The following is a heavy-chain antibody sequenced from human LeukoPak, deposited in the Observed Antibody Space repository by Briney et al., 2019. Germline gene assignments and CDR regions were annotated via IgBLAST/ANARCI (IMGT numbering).Heavy chain of an antibody. V-gene: IGHV1-69*13. D-gene: IGHD6-19*01. J-gene: IGHJ4*02. CDR2: IIPTFGTA. Sequence: SVKVSCKASGGTFSSYAISWVRQAPGQGLEWMGGIIPTFGTANYAQKFQGRVTITADESTSTAYMELSSLRSEDTAVYYCARDIAVAGTSGYFDYWGQGTLVTVSS. CDR3: ARDIAVAGTSGYFDY. CDR1: GGTFSSYA.